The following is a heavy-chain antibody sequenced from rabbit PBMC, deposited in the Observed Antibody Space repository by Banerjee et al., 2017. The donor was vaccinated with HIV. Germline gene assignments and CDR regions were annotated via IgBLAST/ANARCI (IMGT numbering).Heavy chain of an antibody. CDR2: IYGGSSGIP. J-gene: IGHJ4*01. Sequence: QSLEESGGDLVQPEGSLTLTCTASGFSFSSSYYMCWVRQAPGKGLEWIGIIYGGSSGIPNFPNSVKGPFPISKTSSTTVTLQMTSLTAADTATYFCARGDYTYGYTDDGQPIYFNLWGQGTLVTVS. CDR1: GFSFSSSYY. V-gene: IGHV1S40*01. D-gene: IGHD6-1*01. CDR3: ARGDYTYGYTDDGQPIYFNL.